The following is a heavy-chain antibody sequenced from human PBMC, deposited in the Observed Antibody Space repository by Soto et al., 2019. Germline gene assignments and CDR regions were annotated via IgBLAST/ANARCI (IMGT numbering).Heavy chain of an antibody. Sequence: QVQLVESGGGVVQPGRSLRLSCAASGFTLSSNAMHWVRQAPRKGLEWVAVISYDEVNKYYADSVKGRFTVSRDISKNTMYLQMNSLRPEDTAVYYCARDLATFEDYWGQGTLVTVSS. CDR3: ARDLATFEDY. D-gene: IGHD3-16*01. J-gene: IGHJ4*02. V-gene: IGHV3-30-3*01. CDR2: ISYDEVNK. CDR1: GFTLSSNA.